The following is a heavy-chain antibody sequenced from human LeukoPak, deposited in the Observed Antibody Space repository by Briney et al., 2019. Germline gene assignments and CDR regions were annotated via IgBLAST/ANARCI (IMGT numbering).Heavy chain of an antibody. CDR3: ASRRPISYYYDSSGLFDY. V-gene: IGHV3-21*01. D-gene: IGHD3-22*01. CDR2: ISSGSIYT. J-gene: IGHJ4*02. CDR1: GFTFSSYS. Sequence: KPGGSLRLSCAASGFTFSSYSMNWVRQAPGKGLEWVSSISSGSIYTYYADSVKGRFTISRDNAKNSLYLQMNSLRAEDTAVYYCASRRPISYYYDSSGLFDYWGQGTLVTVSS.